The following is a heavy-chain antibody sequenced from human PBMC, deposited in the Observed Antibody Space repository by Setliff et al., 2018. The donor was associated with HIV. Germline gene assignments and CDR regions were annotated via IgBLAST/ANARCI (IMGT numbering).Heavy chain of an antibody. V-gene: IGHV4-59*08. Sequence: SETLSLTCTVSGGSISSYYWTWLRQFPGKGLEWIGFIFYTGSTTYNPSLNSRVTISVDTSKNQFSLKLSSVTAADTAVYYCGRQVPVPGVAVTPIDYWGQGTLVTVSS. CDR3: GRQVPVPGVAVTPIDY. D-gene: IGHD3-22*01. CDR2: IFYTGST. J-gene: IGHJ4*02. CDR1: GGSISSYY.